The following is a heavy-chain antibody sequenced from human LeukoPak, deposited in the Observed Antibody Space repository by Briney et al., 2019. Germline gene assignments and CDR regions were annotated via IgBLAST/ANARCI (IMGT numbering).Heavy chain of an antibody. Sequence: KPSETLSLTCTVSGGSISSYYWSWIRQPAGRGLEYIGRIYTTGSTNYNPSLKSRVTMSVNTSKNQFSLKLSSVTAADTAVYYCARGSLDYYYYGMDVWGQGTTVTVSS. J-gene: IGHJ6*02. D-gene: IGHD1-26*01. CDR3: ARGSLDYYYYGMDV. CDR2: IYTTGST. V-gene: IGHV4-4*07. CDR1: GGSISSYY.